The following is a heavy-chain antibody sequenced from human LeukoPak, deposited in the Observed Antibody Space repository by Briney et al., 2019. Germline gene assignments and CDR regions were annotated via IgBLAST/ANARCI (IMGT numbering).Heavy chain of an antibody. D-gene: IGHD2-15*01. CDR1: GYNFTNFW. CDR3: AKRKVGYCSGGSCYNWFDP. Sequence: GESLQISCKGSGYNFTNFWIGWVRQMSGKGLEWMGIIYPGDSDTKYSPSFQGQVTISADKSIRTAYLQWSSLRASNTAMYYCAKRKVGYCSGGSCYNWFDPWGQGTLVTVSS. J-gene: IGHJ5*02. V-gene: IGHV5-51*01. CDR2: IYPGDSDT.